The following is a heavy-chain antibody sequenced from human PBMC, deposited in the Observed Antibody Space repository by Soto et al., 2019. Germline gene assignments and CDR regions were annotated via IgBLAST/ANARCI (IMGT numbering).Heavy chain of an antibody. CDR3: AHRLSSGAEWFGELLADPFDY. CDR1: GFSLSTSGVG. J-gene: IGHJ4*02. CDR2: IYWDDDK. V-gene: IGHV2-5*02. Sequence: QITLKESGPTLVKPTQTLALTCTFSGFSLSTSGVGVGWIRQPPGKALEWLALIYWDDDKRYSPSLKSRLTITKDTSKNQVVLTMTNMDPVDTATYYCAHRLSSGAEWFGELLADPFDYWGQGTLVTVSS. D-gene: IGHD3-10*01.